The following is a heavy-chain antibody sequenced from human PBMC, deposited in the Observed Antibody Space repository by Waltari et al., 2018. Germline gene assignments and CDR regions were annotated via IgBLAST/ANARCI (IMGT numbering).Heavy chain of an antibody. D-gene: IGHD2-8*02. J-gene: IGHJ6*02. Sequence: QVHLQQWGAGLLRPSETLSLICAVYGGSLRGYYWGWIRQPPGRGLEWIGECQHSRKSNYNPVLSRRVHISIDTSQHQFSLQLTSVTAADTGVYYCVRLEDCTGPGGNCYSGAPFAVDVWGQGTTVTVPS. CDR3: VRLEDCTGPGGNCYSGAPFAVDV. CDR2: CQHSRKS. V-gene: IGHV4-34*01. CDR1: GGSLRGYY.